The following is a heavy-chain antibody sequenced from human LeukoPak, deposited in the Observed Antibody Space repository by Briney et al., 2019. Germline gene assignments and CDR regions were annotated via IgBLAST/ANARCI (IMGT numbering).Heavy chain of an antibody. CDR2: FDPEEGET. CDR3: ATGLWIQLPGRRAGAFDI. CDR1: GYTLTELS. D-gene: IGHD5-18*01. V-gene: IGHV1-24*01. Sequence: GASVKVSCKVSGYTLTELSMHWVRQAPGKGLEWMGGFDPEEGETIYAQKFQGRVTMTEDTSTDTAYMELSSPRSEDTAVYYCATGLWIQLPGRRAGAFDIWGQGTMVTVSS. J-gene: IGHJ3*02.